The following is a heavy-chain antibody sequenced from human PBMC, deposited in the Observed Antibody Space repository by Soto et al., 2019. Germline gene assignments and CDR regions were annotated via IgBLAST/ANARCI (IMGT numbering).Heavy chain of an antibody. D-gene: IGHD6-13*01. CDR2: ISYDGSNK. V-gene: IGHV3-30*18. CDR1: GFTFSSYG. CDR3: AKDQGDSSSEGVAFDI. Sequence: QVQLVESGGGVVQPGRSLRLSCAASGFTFSSYGRHWVRQAPGKGLEWVAVISYDGSNKYYADSVKGRFTISRDKSKNTLYLQMNSLRAEDTAVYYCAKDQGDSSSEGVAFDIWGQGTMVTVSS. J-gene: IGHJ3*02.